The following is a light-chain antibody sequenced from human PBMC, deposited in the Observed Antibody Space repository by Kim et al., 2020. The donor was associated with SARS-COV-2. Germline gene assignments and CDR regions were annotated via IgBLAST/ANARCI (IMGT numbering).Light chain of an antibody. CDR2: AAT. CDR1: QAISSW. V-gene: IGKV1D-16*01. CDR3: QQYNSYPLT. J-gene: IGKJ4*01. Sequence: DIQMTQSPSSLSASVGDRVTITCRASQAISSWLAWYQQKPEKAPKSLIFAATNLQSGVPSRFSGSGSGTDFTLTISNLQPEDFATYSCQQYNSYPLTFGGGTKVDIK.